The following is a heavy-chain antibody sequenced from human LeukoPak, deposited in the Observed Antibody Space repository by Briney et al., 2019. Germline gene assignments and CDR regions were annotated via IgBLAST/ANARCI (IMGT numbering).Heavy chain of an antibody. D-gene: IGHD6-13*01. CDR2: ISAYNGNT. V-gene: IGHV1-18*01. CDR3: ARDAIASAGKASLY. CDR1: GYTFSSYG. Sequence: ASVKVSCKASGYTFSSYGISWVRQAPGQGLEWMVWISAYNGNTNYAQKLQGRVTLTTDTSTSRAYMELRSLRSDDTAVYFCARDAIASAGKASLYWGQGTLVTVSS. J-gene: IGHJ1*01.